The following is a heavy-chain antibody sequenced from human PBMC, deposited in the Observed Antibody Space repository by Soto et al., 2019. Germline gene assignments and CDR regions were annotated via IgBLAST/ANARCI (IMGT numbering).Heavy chain of an antibody. CDR3: ASYGDTAMACFDY. Sequence: QVQLVQSGAEVKKPGSSVKVSCKASGVTFSSYAISWVRQAPGQGLEWMGGIIPIFGTANYAQKFQGRVTITADESTSTAYMELSSLRSGATAVYYCASYGDTAMACFDYWGQGTLVTVSS. D-gene: IGHD5-18*01. CDR1: GVTFSSYA. J-gene: IGHJ4*02. V-gene: IGHV1-69*01. CDR2: IIPIFGTA.